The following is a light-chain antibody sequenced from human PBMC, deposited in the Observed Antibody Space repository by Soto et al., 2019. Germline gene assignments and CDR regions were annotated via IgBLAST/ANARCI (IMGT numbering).Light chain of an antibody. CDR1: QGIVDT. J-gene: IGKJ1*01. CDR3: HQYGSSSWT. Sequence: EVVLTHYPATLSVPPGAGVTLSCRAGQGIVDTLAWYQQKPGQAPRLLIYGASSRATGISDRFSGSGSGTDFTLTISRLEPEDFAVYYCHQYGSSSWTFGQGTKVDIK. V-gene: IGKV3-20*01. CDR2: GAS.